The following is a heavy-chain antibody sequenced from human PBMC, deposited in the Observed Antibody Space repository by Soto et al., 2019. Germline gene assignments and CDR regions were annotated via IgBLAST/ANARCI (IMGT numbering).Heavy chain of an antibody. D-gene: IGHD3-10*01. Sequence: SETLSLTCTVSGGSISSYYWSWIRQPPGKGLEWIGYIYYSGSTNYNPSLKSRVTMSVDTSKNQFSLKLSSVTAADTAVYYCARVSTPYYYGSGSSNPVMDVWGQGTTVTVSS. CDR2: IYYSGST. V-gene: IGHV4-59*01. CDR1: GGSISSYY. CDR3: ARVSTPYYYGSGSSNPVMDV. J-gene: IGHJ6*02.